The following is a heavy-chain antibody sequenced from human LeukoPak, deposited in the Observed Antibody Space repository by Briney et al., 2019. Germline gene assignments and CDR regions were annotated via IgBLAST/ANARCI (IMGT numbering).Heavy chain of an antibody. D-gene: IGHD1-7*01. CDR1: GYTFTNSW. V-gene: IGHV5-51*01. CDR2: IYPGDSNT. CDR3: ARRFVTGTFDY. J-gene: IGHJ4*02. Sequence: GESLKISCKGSGYTFTNSWIGWGRQMPGKGLEWMGIIYPGDSNTRYSPSFQGQVTISDDKSISTAYLQWSSLKDSYTAMYYCARRFVTGTFDYWGQGTLVTVST.